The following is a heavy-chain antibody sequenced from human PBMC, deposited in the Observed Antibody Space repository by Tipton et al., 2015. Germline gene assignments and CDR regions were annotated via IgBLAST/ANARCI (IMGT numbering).Heavy chain of an antibody. CDR3: ARFRYYGSESERGYFHGLDV. Sequence: TLSLTCSVSGDSINRYYWSWIRQPPGKGLECIGYIYYTGSTHYNPSPKSRVTISVDTSKSQFFLKLSSVTAADTAVYYCARFRYYGSESERGYFHGLDVWGQGTTVTVSS. V-gene: IGHV4-59*01. CDR1: GDSINRYY. J-gene: IGHJ6*02. CDR2: IYYTGST. D-gene: IGHD3-10*01.